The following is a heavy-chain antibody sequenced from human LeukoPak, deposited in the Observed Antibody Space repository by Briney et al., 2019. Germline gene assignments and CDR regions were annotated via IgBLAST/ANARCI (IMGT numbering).Heavy chain of an antibody. D-gene: IGHD3-22*01. J-gene: IGHJ4*02. Sequence: SETLSLTCTVSGGSISSSSYYWGWIRQPPGKGLEWIGSIYYSGSTYYNPSLKSRVTISVDTSKNQFSLKLSSVTAADTAVYYCARGYSSGYYFGSYYFDYWGQGTLVTVSS. CDR2: IYYSGST. CDR1: GGSISSSSYY. V-gene: IGHV4-39*07. CDR3: ARGYSSGYYFGSYYFDY.